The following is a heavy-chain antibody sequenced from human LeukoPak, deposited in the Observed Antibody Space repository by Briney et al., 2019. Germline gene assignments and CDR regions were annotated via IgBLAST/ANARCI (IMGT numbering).Heavy chain of an antibody. Sequence: SETLSLTCTVSGGSISSSSYYWGWIRQPPGKGLEWIGSIYYSGSTYYNPSLKSRVTISVDTSKNQFSLKLSSVTAADTAVYYCARVIGEPGSYYNPTYYFDYWGQGTLVTVSS. D-gene: IGHD3-10*01. CDR2: IYYSGST. J-gene: IGHJ4*02. V-gene: IGHV4-39*07. CDR3: ARVIGEPGSYYNPTYYFDY. CDR1: GGSISSSSYY.